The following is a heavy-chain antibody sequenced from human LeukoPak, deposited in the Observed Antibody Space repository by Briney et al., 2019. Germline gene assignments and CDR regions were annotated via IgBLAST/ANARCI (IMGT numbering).Heavy chain of an antibody. Sequence: ASVKVSCKASGYTFTDYYIHWVRQATGQGLEWMGWMNPNSGNTGYAQKFQGRVTITRNTSISTAYMELSSLRSEDTAVYYCARGRSKGTSMDVWGKGTTVTVSS. V-gene: IGHV1-8*03. D-gene: IGHD3-10*01. J-gene: IGHJ6*03. CDR1: GYTFTDYY. CDR2: MNPNSGNT. CDR3: ARGRSKGTSMDV.